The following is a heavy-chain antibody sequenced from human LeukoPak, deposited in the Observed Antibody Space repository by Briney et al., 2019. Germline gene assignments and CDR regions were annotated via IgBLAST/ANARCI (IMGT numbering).Heavy chain of an antibody. CDR3: ARDLGYSSSWYDYYYGMDV. CDR2: IKQDGSEK. V-gene: IGHV3-7*01. D-gene: IGHD6-13*01. Sequence: GGSLRLSRAASGFTFSSYWMSWVRQASGKGLEWVANIKQDGSEKYYVDSVKGRFTISRDNAKNSLYLQMNSLRAEDTAVYYCARDLGYSSSWYDYYYGMDVWGQGTTVTVSS. CDR1: GFTFSSYW. J-gene: IGHJ6*02.